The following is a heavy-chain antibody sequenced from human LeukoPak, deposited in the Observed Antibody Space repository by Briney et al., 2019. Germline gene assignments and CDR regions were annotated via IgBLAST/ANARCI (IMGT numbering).Heavy chain of an antibody. Sequence: MSGGSLRLSCAASGFTFSDYYMNWIRQAPGKGLEWVSYISSSGSTIYYADSVKGRFTISRDNAKNSLYLQMNSLRAEDTAVYYCARRGYCSGGSCYSAAFDIWGQGTMVTVSS. CDR3: ARRGYCSGGSCYSAAFDI. J-gene: IGHJ3*02. CDR2: ISSSGSTI. CDR1: GFTFSDYY. D-gene: IGHD2-15*01. V-gene: IGHV3-11*01.